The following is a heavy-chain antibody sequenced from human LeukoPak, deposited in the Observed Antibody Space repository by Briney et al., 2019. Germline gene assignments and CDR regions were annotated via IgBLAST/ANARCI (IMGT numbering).Heavy chain of an antibody. CDR3: ARDGYSHPHGY. CDR1: GFTFSSYW. V-gene: IGHV3-7*05. Sequence: GGSLRLSCAASGFTFSSYWMSWVRQAPGKGLERVANIKQDGSEKYYVDSVKGRFTISRDNGKNSLYLQMNSLRAEDTAVYYCARDGYSHPHGYWGQGTLVTVSS. J-gene: IGHJ4*02. CDR2: IKQDGSEK. D-gene: IGHD5-18*01.